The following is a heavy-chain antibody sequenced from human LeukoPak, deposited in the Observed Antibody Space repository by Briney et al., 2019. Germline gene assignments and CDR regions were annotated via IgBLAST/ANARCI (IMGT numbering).Heavy chain of an antibody. CDR2: IYPCDSDT. CDR3: ARHVRYDSSGYYPYYFDY. Sequence: GESLKISCKGSGYSFTSYWIGWVRQMPGKDLEWLGIIYPCDSDTTYSPSFQGQVTISADKSISTAYLQWSSLKASDTAMYYCARHVRYDSSGYYPYYFDYWGQGTLVTVSS. V-gene: IGHV5-51*01. J-gene: IGHJ4*02. CDR1: GYSFTSYW. D-gene: IGHD3-22*01.